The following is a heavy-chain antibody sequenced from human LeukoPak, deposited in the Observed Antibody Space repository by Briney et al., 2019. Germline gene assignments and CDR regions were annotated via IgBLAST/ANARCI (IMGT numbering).Heavy chain of an antibody. Sequence: PGESLRLSCAASGFTFSSSAMSWVRQAPGKGLEWVSAITGSGGNTYYADSVKGRFTISRDNSKNTLYLQMDSLRAEDTAVFYCAEHLSVSSGYYFEYWGQGAPVTVSS. V-gene: IGHV3-23*01. CDR3: AEHLSVSSGYYFEY. CDR2: ITGSGGNT. CDR1: GFTFSSSA. J-gene: IGHJ4*02. D-gene: IGHD3-22*01.